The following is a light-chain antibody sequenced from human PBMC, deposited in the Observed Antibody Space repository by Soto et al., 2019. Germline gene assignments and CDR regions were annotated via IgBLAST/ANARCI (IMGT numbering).Light chain of an antibody. CDR3: QQYSSLPTT. Sequence: EIVLTQSPATLSLSPGERATLSCRASQSVSSYLAWYQQKPGQAPRLLIYDASNRATGIPARFSGSGSGTDFTLTISSLEPEDFAVYYCQQYSSLPTTFGPGTKVDIK. CDR1: QSVSSY. CDR2: DAS. V-gene: IGKV3-11*01. J-gene: IGKJ3*01.